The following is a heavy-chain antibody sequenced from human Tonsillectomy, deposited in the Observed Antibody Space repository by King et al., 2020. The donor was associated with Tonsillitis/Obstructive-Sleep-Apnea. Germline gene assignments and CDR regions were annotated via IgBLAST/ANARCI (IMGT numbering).Heavy chain of an antibody. D-gene: IGHD4-23*01. CDR2: IYYSGST. J-gene: IGHJ4*02. V-gene: IGHV4-31*03. CDR3: ARGGGGGNSFDY. CDR1: GGSISSGGYY. Sequence: VQLQESGPGLVKPSQTLSLTCTVSGGSISSGGYYWTWIRQHPGKGLEWIGYIYYSGSTYYNPSLKSRVTISVDTSKNQFSLKLSSVTAADTAVYYCARGGGGGNSFDYWGQGTLVTVSS.